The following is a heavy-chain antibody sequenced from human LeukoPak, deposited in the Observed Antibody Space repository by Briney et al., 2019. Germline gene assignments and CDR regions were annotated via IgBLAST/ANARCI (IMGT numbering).Heavy chain of an antibody. CDR2: IWYDGSNK. Sequence: GGSLRLSCAASGFTFSSYGMHWVRQAPGKRLEWVSVIWYDGSNKYYADSVKGRFTISRDNSKNTLYLQMNSLRAEDTAVYYCAREVVRGVISGFDYWGQGTLVTVSS. D-gene: IGHD3-10*01. J-gene: IGHJ4*02. CDR1: GFTFSSYG. V-gene: IGHV3-33*01. CDR3: AREVVRGVISGFDY.